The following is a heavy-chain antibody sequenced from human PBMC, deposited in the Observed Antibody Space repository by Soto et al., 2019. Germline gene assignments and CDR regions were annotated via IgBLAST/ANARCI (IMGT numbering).Heavy chain of an antibody. CDR2: IYYSGST. D-gene: IGHD3-22*01. V-gene: IGHV4-59*01. Sequence: PSETLSLTCTVSGGSTSSYYWSWIRQPPGKGLEWIGYIYYSGSTNYNPSLKSRVTISVDTSKNQFSLKLSSVTAADTAVYYCARVVVIKGNWFDPWGQGTLVTVSS. CDR1: GGSTSSYY. CDR3: ARVVVIKGNWFDP. J-gene: IGHJ5*02.